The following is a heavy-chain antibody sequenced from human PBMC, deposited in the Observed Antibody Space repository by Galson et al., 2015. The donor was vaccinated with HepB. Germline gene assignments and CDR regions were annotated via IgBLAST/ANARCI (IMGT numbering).Heavy chain of an antibody. CDR2: ISGSGGST. V-gene: IGHV3-23*01. D-gene: IGHD1-14*01. Sequence: SLRLSCAASGFTFSSYAMSWVRQAPGKGLEWVSAISGSGGSTYYADSVKGRFTISRDNSKNTLYLQMNSLRAEDTAVYYCATRPQNPHRYRRIDAFDIWGQGTMVTVSS. CDR1: GFTFSSYA. J-gene: IGHJ3*02. CDR3: ATRPQNPHRYRRIDAFDI.